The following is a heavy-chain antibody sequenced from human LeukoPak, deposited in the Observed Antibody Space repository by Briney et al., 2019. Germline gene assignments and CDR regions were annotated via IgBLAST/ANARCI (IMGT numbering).Heavy chain of an antibody. CDR2: VSYSGRT. Sequence: SETLSLTCTVSGDSISSRDYYWAWIRQPPGKGLEGIGSVSYSGRTLYTPSLKSRVTISLDASKNQFSLKLNSVTAADTAVYYCLSSVAAAATGFFPFDHWGQGTLVTVSS. D-gene: IGHD6-13*01. J-gene: IGHJ4*02. V-gene: IGHV4-39*07. CDR1: GDSISSRDYY. CDR3: LSSVAAAATGFFPFDH.